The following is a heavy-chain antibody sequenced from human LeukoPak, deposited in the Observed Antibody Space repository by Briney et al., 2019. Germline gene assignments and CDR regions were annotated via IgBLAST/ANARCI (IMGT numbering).Heavy chain of an antibody. Sequence: ASVKVSCKASGYTFTGYYMHWVRQAPGQGLEWMGWINPNSGGTNYAQKFQGRVTMTRDTSISTAYMELSRLRSDDTAVYYCARDWDDYGGNQDWYFDLWGRGTLVTVSS. CDR2: INPNSGGT. CDR3: ARDWDDYGGNQDWYFDL. V-gene: IGHV1-2*02. CDR1: GYTFTGYY. D-gene: IGHD4-23*01. J-gene: IGHJ2*01.